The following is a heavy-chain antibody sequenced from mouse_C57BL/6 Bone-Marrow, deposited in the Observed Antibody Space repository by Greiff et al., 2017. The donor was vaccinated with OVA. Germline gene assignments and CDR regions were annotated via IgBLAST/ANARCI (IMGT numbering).Heavy chain of an antibody. Sequence: QVQLQQSGAELARPGASVKLSCKASGYTFTSYGISWVKQRPGQGLEWIGEIYPRSGNTYYNEKFKGKATLTADKSSSTAYMELRSLTSADSAVYFCARGSITTVERVDYWGQGTTLTVSS. CDR2: IYPRSGNT. V-gene: IGHV1-81*01. D-gene: IGHD1-1*01. CDR1: GYTFTSYG. CDR3: ARGSITTVERVDY. J-gene: IGHJ2*01.